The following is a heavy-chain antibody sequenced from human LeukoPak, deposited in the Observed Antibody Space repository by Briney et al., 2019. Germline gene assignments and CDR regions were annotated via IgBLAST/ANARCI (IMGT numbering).Heavy chain of an antibody. V-gene: IGHV5-51*01. CDR2: IYPGDSDT. D-gene: IGHD2-21*01. Sequence: GESLKISCKGSGYSFTSYWIGWVRQMPGKGLEWMGIIYPGDSDTRYSPSFQGQVTISADKSISTAYLQWSSLKASDTAMYYRARASVIAYYYFDYWGQGTLVTVSS. CDR1: GYSFTSYW. CDR3: ARASVIAYYYFDY. J-gene: IGHJ4*02.